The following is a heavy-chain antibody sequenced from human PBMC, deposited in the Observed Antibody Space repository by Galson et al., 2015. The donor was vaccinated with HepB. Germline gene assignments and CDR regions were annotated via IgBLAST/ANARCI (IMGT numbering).Heavy chain of an antibody. V-gene: IGHV5-51*01. CDR2: IYPGDSDT. Sequence: QSGAEVKKPGESLKISCKGSGYSFPRYWIAWVRQMPGKGLEWMGIIYPGDSDTRYSPSFQGQVTISADKSISTAYLQWSSLKASDTAMYYCAKQRVRGVSFFDYWGRGTLVTVSS. J-gene: IGHJ4*02. CDR3: AKQRVRGVSFFDY. D-gene: IGHD3-10*01. CDR1: GYSFPRYW.